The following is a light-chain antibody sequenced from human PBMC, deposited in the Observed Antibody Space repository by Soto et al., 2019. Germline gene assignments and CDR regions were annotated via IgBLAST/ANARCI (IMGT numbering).Light chain of an antibody. J-gene: IGLJ1*01. CDR1: GSDVGGYNY. CDR3: SSYTTPDTYV. CDR2: DVN. V-gene: IGLV2-14*01. Sequence: QSALTQPASVSGSPGQSITISCTGTGSDVGGYNYVSWFQQYPGKAPKLMIYDVNTRPSGVSNRFSGSKSGNTASLTISGLQAEDEADYYCSSYTTPDTYVFGTGTQLTVL.